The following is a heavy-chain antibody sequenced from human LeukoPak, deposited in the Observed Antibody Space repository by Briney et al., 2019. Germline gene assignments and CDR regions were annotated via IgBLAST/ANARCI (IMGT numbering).Heavy chain of an antibody. CDR2: IKQDGSEK. D-gene: IGHD6-13*01. CDR1: GFAFSSYW. CDR3: ARDGLQLVLPFDY. V-gene: IGHV3-7*01. Sequence: GGSLRLSCAASGFAFSSYWMSWVRQAPGKGLEWVANIKQDGSEKYYVDSVKGRFTISRDNAKNSLYLQMNSLRAEDTAVYYCARDGLQLVLPFDYWGQGTLVTVSS. J-gene: IGHJ4*02.